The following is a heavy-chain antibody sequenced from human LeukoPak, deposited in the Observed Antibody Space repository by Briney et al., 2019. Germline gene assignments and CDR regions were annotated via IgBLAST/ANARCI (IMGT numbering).Heavy chain of an antibody. J-gene: IGHJ6*02. CDR2: ISSSSSYI. CDR3: ARTGSGYGMDV. CDR1: GFTFSSYN. V-gene: IGHV3-21*01. D-gene: IGHD3-10*01. Sequence: PGGSLRLSCAASGFTFSSYNMNWVRQAPGKGLEWVSSISSSSSYIYYADSVKGRFTISRDNTDNSLYLLMNSLRADDTAVYYCARTGSGYGMDVWGQGTAVIVSS.